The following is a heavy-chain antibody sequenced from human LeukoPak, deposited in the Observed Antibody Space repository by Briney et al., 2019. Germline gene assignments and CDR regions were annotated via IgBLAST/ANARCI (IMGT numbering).Heavy chain of an antibody. J-gene: IGHJ4*02. CDR1: GFTFSSYD. CDR3: ARGGSSSLIDY. Sequence: PGGSLRLSCAASGFTFSSYDMHWVRQVTGKGLEWVSAIGTTDDTYYPGSVKGRFTISRENAKNSLFLQMNSLSPGDTAVYYCARGGSSSLIDYWGQGTLVTVSS. D-gene: IGHD6-13*01. CDR2: IGTTDDT. V-gene: IGHV3-13*01.